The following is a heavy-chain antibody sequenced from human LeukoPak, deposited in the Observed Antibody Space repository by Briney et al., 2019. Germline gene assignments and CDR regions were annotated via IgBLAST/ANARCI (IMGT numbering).Heavy chain of an antibody. CDR2: IFYSGRT. V-gene: IGHV4-39*07. CDR1: GGSISSSTYY. D-gene: IGHD5-24*01. J-gene: IGHJ4*02. CDR3: ARDPGGPNDGYNYLFDY. Sequence: SETLSLTCTVSGGSISSSTYYWGWIRQPPGKGLEWIGSIFYSGRTYYNPSLKSRVTISVDTSKNQFSLKLSSVTAADTAVYYCARDPGGPNDGYNYLFDYWGQGTLVTVSS.